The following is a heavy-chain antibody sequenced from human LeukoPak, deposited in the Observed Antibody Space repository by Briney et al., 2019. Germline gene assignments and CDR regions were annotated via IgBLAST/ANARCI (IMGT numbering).Heavy chain of an antibody. V-gene: IGHV3-7*01. Sequence: GGSLRLSCAASGFTFSRYWMSWVRQAPGKGLEWVANIKQDESEKYYVDSVRGRFTISRDNAKNSLYLQMNSLRAEDTAVYYCASFYSPTYYYGSFSAFDIWGQGTMVTVSS. CDR1: GFTFSRYW. CDR3: ASFYSPTYYYGSFSAFDI. D-gene: IGHD3-10*01. J-gene: IGHJ3*02. CDR2: IKQDESEK.